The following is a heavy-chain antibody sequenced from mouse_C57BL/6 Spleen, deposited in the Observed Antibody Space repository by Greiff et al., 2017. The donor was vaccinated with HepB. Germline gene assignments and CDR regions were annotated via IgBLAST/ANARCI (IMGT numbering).Heavy chain of an antibody. CDR3: ARRETGPFDY. CDR1: GYTFTNYW. V-gene: IGHV1-63*01. J-gene: IGHJ2*01. Sequence: QVQLQQSGAELVRPGTSVKMSCKASGYTFTNYWIGWAKQRPGHGLEWIGDIYPGGGYTNYNEKFKGKATLTADKSSSTAYMQFSSLTSEDSAIYYCARRETGPFDYWGQGTTLTVSS. D-gene: IGHD4-1*01. CDR2: IYPGGGYT.